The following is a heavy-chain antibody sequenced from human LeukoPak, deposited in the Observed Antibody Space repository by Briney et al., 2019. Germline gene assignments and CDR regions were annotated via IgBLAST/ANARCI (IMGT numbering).Heavy chain of an antibody. D-gene: IGHD3-22*01. J-gene: IGHJ2*01. V-gene: IGHV4-30-2*01. CDR3: ARGPDYYDSSGYFDL. CDR1: GGSISSGGYS. CDR2: IYHSGST. Sequence: PSETLSLTCAVSGGSISSGGYSWSWIRQPPGKGLEWIGYIYHSGSTYYNPSLKSRVTIPVDRSKNQFSLKLSPVTAADTAVYYCARGPDYYDSSGYFDLWGRGTLVTVSS.